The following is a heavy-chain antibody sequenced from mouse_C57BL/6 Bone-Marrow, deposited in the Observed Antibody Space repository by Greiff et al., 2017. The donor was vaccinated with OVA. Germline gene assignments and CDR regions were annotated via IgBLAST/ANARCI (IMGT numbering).Heavy chain of an antibody. CDR2: IDPSDSYT. V-gene: IGHV1-69*01. D-gene: IGHD1-1*01. CDR3: ASDGSSLHYYAMDD. CDR1: GYTFTSYW. Sequence: QVQLQQPGAELVMPGASVKLSCKASGYTFTSYWMHWVKQRPGQGLEWIGEIDPSDSYTNYNQKFKGKSTLTVDKSSSTAYMQLSSLTSEDSAVDYCASDGSSLHYYAMDDWGKGTSVTVSS. J-gene: IGHJ4*01.